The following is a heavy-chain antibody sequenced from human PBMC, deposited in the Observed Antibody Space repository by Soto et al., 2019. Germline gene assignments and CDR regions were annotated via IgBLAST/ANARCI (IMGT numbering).Heavy chain of an antibody. CDR1: GFTFSRCE. J-gene: IGHJ4*02. D-gene: IGHD2-8*01. CDR3: VREAPCSNGVCQFDY. CDR2: LTSCGSTI. Sequence: WGSLRLSCAASGFTFSRCEMSWVRQAPGKGMGRISYLTSCGSTIHYADSVKGRLSISRDHAKKSLFLQMNSLRAEDTAVYYCVREAPCSNGVCQFDYWGRGTLVTVSS. V-gene: IGHV3-48*03.